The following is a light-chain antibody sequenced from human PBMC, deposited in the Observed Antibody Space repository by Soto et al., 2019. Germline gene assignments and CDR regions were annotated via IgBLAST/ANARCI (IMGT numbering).Light chain of an antibody. V-gene: IGKV1-5*03. CDR1: QSISSW. Sequence: DIQMTQSPSTLSASVGDRVTITCRASQSISSWLAWYQQKPGKAPKLLIYKASSLESGVPSRFSDGGAGTEFTLTSSSLQSDEFATYYCQQYNSYPKTFGQGTQVEIK. J-gene: IGKJ1*01. CDR3: QQYNSYPKT. CDR2: KAS.